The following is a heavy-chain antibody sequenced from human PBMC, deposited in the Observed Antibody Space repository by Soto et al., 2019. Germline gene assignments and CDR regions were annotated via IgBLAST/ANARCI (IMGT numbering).Heavy chain of an antibody. V-gene: IGHV3-23*01. CDR2: ISPNGQGI. J-gene: IGHJ4*02. CDR3: AKDRGYPRDYFHY. Sequence: EVQLLESGGGLVQPGGSLRLSCAASGFTLNNYGMSWVRQAPGKGLEWVSAISPNGQGIYYADSVKGRFIISKDNSKNTVFLHMDSLTAEDTAVYYCAKDRGYPRDYFHYWGQGTLVTVSS. CDR1: GFTLNNYG. D-gene: IGHD6-13*01.